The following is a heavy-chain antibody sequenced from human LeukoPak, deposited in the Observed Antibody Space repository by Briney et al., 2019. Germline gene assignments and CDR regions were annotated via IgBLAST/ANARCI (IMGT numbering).Heavy chain of an antibody. CDR1: GGSFSGYY. CDR2: INHSGST. Sequence: SETLSLTCAVYGGSFSGYYWSWIRQPPGKGLEWIGEINHSGSTNYNPSLKSRVTISVDTSKNQFSLKLSSVTAADTAVYYCARGNRVIRNGYWGQGTLVTVSS. CDR3: ARGNRVIRNGY. D-gene: IGHD3-10*01. V-gene: IGHV4-34*01. J-gene: IGHJ4*02.